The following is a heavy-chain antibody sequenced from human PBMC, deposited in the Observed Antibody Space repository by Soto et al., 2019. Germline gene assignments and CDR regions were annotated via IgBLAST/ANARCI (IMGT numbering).Heavy chain of an antibody. CDR1: GASISNCAYY. V-gene: IGHV4-39*01. CDR3: RTVDFSSTYYDH. CDR2: ISYRGST. Sequence: PSETLSLTCTVSGASISNCAYYWGWIRQPPGKGLEWIGTISYRGSTFYTPSLKSQLTISVDTFKNQFSLKLYSVTAADTAVDYCRTVDFSSTYYDHWCRGTLVTVSS. D-gene: IGHD6-13*01. J-gene: IGHJ4*02.